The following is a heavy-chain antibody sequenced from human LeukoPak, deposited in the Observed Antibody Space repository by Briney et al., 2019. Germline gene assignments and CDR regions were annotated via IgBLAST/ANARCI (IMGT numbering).Heavy chain of an antibody. V-gene: IGHV1-8*01. CDR2: MNPNSGNT. J-gene: IGHJ4*02. Sequence: ASVKVSCKASGYSFTSYDNNLVRLATGQGLEWMGWMNPNSGNTAYAQNLQGRVTMTRNTSISTAYMELSSLRSEDTAVYYCARVGNDYGSGSYYNAYWGQGTLVTVSS. CDR1: GYSFTSYD. D-gene: IGHD3-10*01. CDR3: ARVGNDYGSGSYYNAY.